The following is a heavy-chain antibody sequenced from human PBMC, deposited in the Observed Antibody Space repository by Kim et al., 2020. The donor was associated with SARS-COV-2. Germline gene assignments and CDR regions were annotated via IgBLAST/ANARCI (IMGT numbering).Heavy chain of an antibody. V-gene: IGHV4-39*01. Sequence: SETLSLTCTVSGGSISSSSYYWGWIRQPPGKGLEWIGSIYYSGSTYYNPSLKSRVTISVDTSKNQFSLKLSSVTAADTAVYYCARRSPRQYSSGLFDYWGQGTLVTVSS. J-gene: IGHJ4*02. D-gene: IGHD6-19*01. CDR3: ARRSPRQYSSGLFDY. CDR2: IYYSGST. CDR1: GGSISSSSYY.